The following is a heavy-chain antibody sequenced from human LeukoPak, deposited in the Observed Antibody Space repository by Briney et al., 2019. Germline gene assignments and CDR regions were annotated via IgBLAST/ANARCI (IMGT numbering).Heavy chain of an antibody. CDR3: ARGPLRFLEWLSYYYYYGMDV. CDR2: MDPNSGNT. J-gene: IGHJ6*02. Sequence: ASVTVSCKASGYTFTSNDINWVRQATGQGLEWMGWMDPNSGNTGYAQKFQGRVTMTRNTPISTAYMEPSSLRSEDTAVYYCARGPLRFLEWLSYYYYYGMDVWGQGTTVTVSS. D-gene: IGHD3-3*01. V-gene: IGHV1-8*01. CDR1: GYTFTSND.